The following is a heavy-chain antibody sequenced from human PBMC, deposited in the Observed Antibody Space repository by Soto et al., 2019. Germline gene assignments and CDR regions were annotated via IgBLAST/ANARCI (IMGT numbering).Heavy chain of an antibody. CDR1: GFTFSSYW. CDR2: INSDGSST. J-gene: IGHJ5*02. D-gene: IGHD5-18*01. V-gene: IGHV3-74*01. Sequence: EVQLVESGGGLVQPGGSLRLSCAASGFTFSSYWMHWVRQAPGKGLVWVSRINSDGSSTSYADSVKGRFTISRDNAKNTLYLQMNSLRAEYTAVYYCATNTAMVSLNNWFDPWGQGTLVTVSS. CDR3: ATNTAMVSLNNWFDP.